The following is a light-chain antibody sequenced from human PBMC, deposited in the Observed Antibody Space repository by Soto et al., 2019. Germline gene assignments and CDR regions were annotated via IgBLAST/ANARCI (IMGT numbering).Light chain of an antibody. CDR3: QQYYSYSWT. CDR2: KAS. CDR1: QSIRSW. V-gene: IGKV1-5*03. J-gene: IGKJ1*01. Sequence: DIQMTQSPSTLSASVVDRVTITCRASQSIRSWLAWYQQKPGKAPKLLIYKASTLKSGVPSRFSGSGSGTEFTLTISSLQPEDFATYYCQQYYSYSWTFGQGTKVDIK.